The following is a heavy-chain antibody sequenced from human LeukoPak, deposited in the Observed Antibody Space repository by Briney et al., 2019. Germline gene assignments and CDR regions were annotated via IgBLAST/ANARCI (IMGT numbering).Heavy chain of an antibody. J-gene: IGHJ3*02. CDR3: ARGATVTRAFDI. Sequence: ASVKVSCKASGYTFTSFDINWVRQATGQGLEWMGWMNPNSGNTGYAQKFQGRVTMTRDTPINTAYMELSSLRSEDTAVYYCARGATVTRAFDIWGQGTMVTVSS. CDR2: MNPNSGNT. V-gene: IGHV1-8*01. CDR1: GYTFTSFD. D-gene: IGHD4-17*01.